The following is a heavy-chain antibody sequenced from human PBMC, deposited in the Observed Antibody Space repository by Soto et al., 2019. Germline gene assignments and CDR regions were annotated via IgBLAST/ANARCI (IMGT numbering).Heavy chain of an antibody. J-gene: IGHJ4*01. CDR3: ATTPIRSTGWPGAF. D-gene: IGHD6-19*01. Sequence: DSVKGRFTISRDNAKNSLNLQMDSLRAEDTAVYYCATTPIRSTGWPGAFWGHGTLVTVSS. V-gene: IGHV3-7*01.